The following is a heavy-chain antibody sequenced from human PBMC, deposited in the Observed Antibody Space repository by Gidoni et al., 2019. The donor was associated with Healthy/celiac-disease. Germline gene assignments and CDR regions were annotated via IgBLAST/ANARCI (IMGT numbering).Heavy chain of an antibody. D-gene: IGHD6-19*01. CDR2: INWNGGST. V-gene: IGHV3-20*01. Sequence: EVQLVESGGGVVRSGASLRLSCAASGFTFDDYGMSWVRQAPGKGLEWVSGINWNGGSTGYADSVKGRFTISRDNAKNSLYLQMNSLRAEDTALYHCARSEQWLVRVYFDLWGRGTLVTVSS. CDR3: ARSEQWLVRVYFDL. J-gene: IGHJ2*01. CDR1: GFTFDDYG.